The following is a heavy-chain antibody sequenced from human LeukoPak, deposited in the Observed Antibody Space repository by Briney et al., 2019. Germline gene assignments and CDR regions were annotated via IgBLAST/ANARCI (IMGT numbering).Heavy chain of an antibody. CDR2: ISSSGSTI. CDR3: ARDHWGEYSGGTTSPEGYIFDS. V-gene: IGHV3-48*03. CDR1: GFTFSSYE. Sequence: GGSLRLSCAASGFTFSSYEMNWVRQAPGKGLEWVSYISSSGSTIYYADSVKGRFTISRDNAKKSLYLQMNSLRAEDAALYYCARDHWGEYSGGTTSPEGYIFDSWGQGTLVIVSS. D-gene: IGHD7-27*01. J-gene: IGHJ4*02.